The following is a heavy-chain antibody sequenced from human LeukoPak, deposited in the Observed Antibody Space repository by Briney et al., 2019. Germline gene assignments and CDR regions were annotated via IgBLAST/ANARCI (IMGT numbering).Heavy chain of an antibody. J-gene: IGHJ3*02. D-gene: IGHD3-3*01. CDR2: IYTSGST. CDR1: GGSISSYY. Sequence: PSETLSLTCTASGGSISSYYWSWIRQPAGKGLEWIGRIYTSGSTNYNPSLKSRVTMSVDTSKNQFSLKLSSVTAADTAVYYCARTPITIFGVVIIPVFNAFDIWGQGTMVTVSS. CDR3: ARTPITIFGVVIIPVFNAFDI. V-gene: IGHV4-4*07.